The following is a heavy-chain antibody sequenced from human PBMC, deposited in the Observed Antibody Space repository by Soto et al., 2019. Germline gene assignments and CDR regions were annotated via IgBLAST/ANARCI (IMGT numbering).Heavy chain of an antibody. D-gene: IGHD2-15*01. CDR3: AREFRVVAATYWFDP. Sequence: SVKVSCKASGGTFSSYTISWVRQAPGQGLEWMGRIIPILGIANYAQKFQGRVTITADKSTSTAYMELSSLRSEDTAVYYCAREFRVVAATYWFDPWGQGTLVTVSS. CDR1: GGTFSSYT. J-gene: IGHJ5*02. V-gene: IGHV1-69*04. CDR2: IIPILGIA.